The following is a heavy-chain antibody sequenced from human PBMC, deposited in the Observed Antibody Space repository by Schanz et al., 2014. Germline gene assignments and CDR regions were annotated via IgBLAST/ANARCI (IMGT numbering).Heavy chain of an antibody. CDR1: GFSFSTYG. Sequence: EVQLLESGGGLVQPGGSLRLSCAASGFSFSTYGMTWVRQAPGKGLEWVSSISSSSMYIYQADSMRGRFTISRDNAKNSLYLQVNNLSAEDTAVYYCARGTDTAMEHRPFDYWGQGTLVTVSS. CDR3: ARGTDTAMEHRPFDY. V-gene: IGHV3-21*01. D-gene: IGHD5-18*01. J-gene: IGHJ4*02. CDR2: ISSSSMYI.